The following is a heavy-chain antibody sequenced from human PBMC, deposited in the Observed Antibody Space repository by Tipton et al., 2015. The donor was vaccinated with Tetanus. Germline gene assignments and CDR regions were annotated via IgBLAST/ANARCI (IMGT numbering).Heavy chain of an antibody. V-gene: IGHV3-48*01. CDR3: ARRSLTNYGLDV. D-gene: IGHD1-1*01. CDR2: IRSSSITI. Sequence: SLRLSCAASGFTFNSYSMNWVRQAPGKGLEWVAYIRSSSITIYYADSVKGRFIISRDNAKNSLYLQMNSLRAEDTAVYFCARRSLTNYGLDVWGQGTPVTVSS. J-gene: IGHJ6*02. CDR1: GFTFNSYS.